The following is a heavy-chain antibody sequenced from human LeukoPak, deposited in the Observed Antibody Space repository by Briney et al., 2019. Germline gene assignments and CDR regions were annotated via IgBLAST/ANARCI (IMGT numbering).Heavy chain of an antibody. CDR1: GVSISSHY. Sequence: SETLSLTCTVSGVSISSHYWSWIRQSPGKRLEWIGNIYYTGSATYNPSLKSRVAISIDTSKNQFSLTLNSVTAADAAVHYCASAGNPHYFDFWGQGPLITVSS. V-gene: IGHV4-59*11. CDR2: IYYTGSA. J-gene: IGHJ4*02. CDR3: ASAGNPHYFDF.